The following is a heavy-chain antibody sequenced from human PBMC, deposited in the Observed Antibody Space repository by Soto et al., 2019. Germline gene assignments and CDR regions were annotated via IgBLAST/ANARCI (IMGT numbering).Heavy chain of an antibody. CDR2: ISAYNGNT. CDR3: ARDAPPADY. Sequence: QVQLVQSGAEVKKPGASVKVSCKASGYTFTSYHINWVRQAPGQGLEWMGWISAYNGNTNYAQKLHGRVTMTTDTSTSTGYMELRSLRSVDTAGYYCARDAPPADYWGQGTLVTVSS. V-gene: IGHV1-18*01. CDR1: GYTFTSYH. J-gene: IGHJ4*02.